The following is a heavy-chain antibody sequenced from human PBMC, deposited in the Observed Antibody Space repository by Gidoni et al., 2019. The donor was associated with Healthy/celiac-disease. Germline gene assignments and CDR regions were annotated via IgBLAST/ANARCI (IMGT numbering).Heavy chain of an antibody. J-gene: IGHJ3*02. D-gene: IGHD3-22*01. CDR1: GGSISSYY. CDR3: ARDVGNQFYYDSSGYDAFDI. V-gene: IGHV4-4*07. Sequence: QVQLQESGPGLVKPSETLSLTCTVSGGSISSYYWSWIRQPAGKGLEWIGRIYTSGSTNYNPSLKSRVTMSVDTSKNLFSLKLSSVTAADTAVYYCARDVGNQFYYDSSGYDAFDIWGQGTMVTVSS. CDR2: IYTSGST.